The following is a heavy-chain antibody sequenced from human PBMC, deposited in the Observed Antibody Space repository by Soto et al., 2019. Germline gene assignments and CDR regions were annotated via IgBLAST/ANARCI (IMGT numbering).Heavy chain of an antibody. CDR1: GFTFSDYA. V-gene: IGHV3-30-3*01. CDR2: ISNDGSNK. D-gene: IGHD4-17*01. CDR3: AIWRSHSSYSDVEY. J-gene: IGHJ4*02. Sequence: QVQLVESGGGVVQPGRSLRLSCAASGFTFSDYALHWVRQAPGKGLEWVADISNDGSNKYYADSVKGRFTVSRDNSKNTLHMQMTSLRAEETAVEYGAIWRSHSSYSDVEYWGQGTLVTVSS.